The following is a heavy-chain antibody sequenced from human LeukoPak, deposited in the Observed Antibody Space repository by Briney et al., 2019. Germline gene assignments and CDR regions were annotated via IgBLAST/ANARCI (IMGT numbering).Heavy chain of an antibody. CDR1: GFTFSDYY. J-gene: IGHJ3*01. D-gene: IGHD3-16*01. CDR3: ATALRLEALDL. V-gene: IGHV3-11*01. Sequence: GGSLRLSCAASGFTFSDYYMSWLRQAPGKGLEWVSYISSSGSTIYYADSVKGRFTISRDNAKNSLYPQMNSLRAEDTAVYYCATALRLEALDLWGHGTMVTVSS. CDR2: ISSSGSTI.